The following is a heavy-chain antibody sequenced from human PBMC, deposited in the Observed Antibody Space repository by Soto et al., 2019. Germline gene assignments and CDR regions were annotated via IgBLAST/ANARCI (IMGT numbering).Heavy chain of an antibody. CDR3: ARSGERQLVRGKYYYYYYGMDV. CDR1: GYSFTSYW. D-gene: IGHD6-6*01. V-gene: IGHV5-51*01. J-gene: IGHJ6*02. CDR2: IYPGDSDT. Sequence: GESLKISCKGSGYSFTSYWIGWVRQMPGKGLEWMGIIYPGDSDTRYSPSFQGQVTISADKSISTAYLQWSSLKASDTAMYYCARSGERQLVRGKYYYYYYGMDVWGQGTTVTVSS.